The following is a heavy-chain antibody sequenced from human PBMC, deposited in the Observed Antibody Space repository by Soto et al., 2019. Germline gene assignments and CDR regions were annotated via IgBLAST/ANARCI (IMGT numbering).Heavy chain of an antibody. J-gene: IGHJ3*02. V-gene: IGHV3-23*01. CDR1: GFTFSSYA. D-gene: IGHD5-18*01. CDR2: ICCSGGST. Sequence: GSLRLSCAASGFTFSSYAMRWVLHAPGRGLEWVSVICCSGGSTYYADSVKGRFTISGDSSNSTLYLQMNSLRAEDTAVYYCAKDPTFILRDTARCAFDIWGQGTTVTVSS. CDR3: AKDPTFILRDTARCAFDI.